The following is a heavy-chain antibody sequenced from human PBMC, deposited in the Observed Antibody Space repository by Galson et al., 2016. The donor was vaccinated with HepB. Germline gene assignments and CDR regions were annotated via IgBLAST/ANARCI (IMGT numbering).Heavy chain of an antibody. Sequence: SLRLSCAASGFSFSTSGMHWVRQAPGKGLEWVAVISYDGSKKYYEDSVKGRFTISRDNSKNTLYLQMNSLRAEDTAVYYCAKAGAESGSHVDYWGQGTLVTVSS. J-gene: IGHJ4*02. CDR3: AKAGAESGSHVDY. V-gene: IGHV3-30*18. D-gene: IGHD1-26*01. CDR2: ISYDGSKK. CDR1: GFSFSTSG.